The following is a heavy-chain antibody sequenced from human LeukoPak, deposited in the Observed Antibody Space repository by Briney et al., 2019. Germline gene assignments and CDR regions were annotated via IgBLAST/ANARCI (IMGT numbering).Heavy chain of an antibody. D-gene: IGHD1-20*01. J-gene: IGHJ6*02. V-gene: IGHV4-31*03. CDR2: IYYSGST. Sequence: SETLSLTCTVSGGSISSGGYYWSWIRQHPGKGLEWIGYIYYSGSTYYNPSLKSRVTISVDTSKNQFSLKLSSVTAVDTAVYYCAREGPRYNWGYSIYYYGMDVWGQGTTVTVSS. CDR1: GGSISSGGYY. CDR3: AREGPRYNWGYSIYYYGMDV.